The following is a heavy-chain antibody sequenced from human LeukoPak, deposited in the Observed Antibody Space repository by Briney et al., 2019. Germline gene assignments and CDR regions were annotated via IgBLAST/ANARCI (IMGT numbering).Heavy chain of an antibody. V-gene: IGHV4-31*03. CDR2: IYYSGST. CDR3: ARSGYVWGSYSPNGGHYFDY. Sequence: SQTLSLTCTVSGGSISSGGYYWSWIRQHPGKGLEWIGYIYYSGSTYYNPSLKSRVTISVDTSKNQFSLKLSSVTAADTAVYYCARSGYVWGSYSPNGGHYFDYWGQGTLVTVSS. D-gene: IGHD3-16*01. CDR1: GGSISSGGYY. J-gene: IGHJ4*02.